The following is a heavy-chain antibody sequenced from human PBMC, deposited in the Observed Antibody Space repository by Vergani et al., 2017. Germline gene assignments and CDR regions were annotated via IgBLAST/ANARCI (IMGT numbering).Heavy chain of an antibody. CDR3: ARIMSSGGVDQGY. CDR2: IWYDGSNK. D-gene: IGHD6-19*01. V-gene: IGHV3-33*01. CDR1: GFTFSSYG. Sequence: QVQLVESGGGVVQPGRSLRLSCAASGFTFSSYGMHWVRQAPGKGLEWVAVIWYDGSNKYYADSVKGRFTISRDNSKNTLYLQMNSLRAEDTAVYYCARIMSSGGVDQGYWGQGTLVTVSS. J-gene: IGHJ4*02.